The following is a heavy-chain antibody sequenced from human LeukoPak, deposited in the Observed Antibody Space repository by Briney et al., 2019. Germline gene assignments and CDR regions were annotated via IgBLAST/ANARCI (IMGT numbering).Heavy chain of an antibody. CDR2: ISSSGNTI. V-gene: IGHV3-11*04. J-gene: IGHJ4*02. Sequence: GGSLRLSCAASGFTFSDYYMSWIRQAPGKGLEWVSYISSSGNTIFYADSVKGRFTLSRDNAKNTLYLQMNSLRAEDTAVYYCAKARGQWLVDFDYWGQGTLVTVSS. CDR3: AKARGQWLVDFDY. CDR1: GFTFSDYY. D-gene: IGHD6-19*01.